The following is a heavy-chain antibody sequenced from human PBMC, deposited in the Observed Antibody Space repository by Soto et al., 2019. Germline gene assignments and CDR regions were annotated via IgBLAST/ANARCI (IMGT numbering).Heavy chain of an antibody. CDR2: IFGGGGRST. D-gene: IGHD1-26*01. CDR1: GFNFRGYT. Sequence: EVQLLESGGDLVHPGGSLRLSCAASGFNFRGYTMNWVRQAPGKGLEWVSSIFGGGGRSTFYSASVKGRFTISRDDSQNTLFLQMNGLRGEDTAMYYCAKDFTPDSRWDIDYRGQGTLVTVSS. V-gene: IGHV3-23*01. CDR3: AKDFTPDSRWDIDY. J-gene: IGHJ4*02.